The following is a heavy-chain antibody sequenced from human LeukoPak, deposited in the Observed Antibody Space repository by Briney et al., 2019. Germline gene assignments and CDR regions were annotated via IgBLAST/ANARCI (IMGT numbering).Heavy chain of an antibody. CDR2: IYTSGST. D-gene: IGHD2-2*01. Sequence: SETLSLTCTVSGGSVSSYYWSWIRQPAGKGLEWIGRIYTSGSTNYNPSLKSRVTMSVDTSKNQFFLKLGSVTAADTAVYYCARNYCSSTSCYFPRNWFDPWGQGTLVTVSS. CDR3: ARNYCSSTSCYFPRNWFDP. J-gene: IGHJ5*02. CDR1: GGSVSSYY. V-gene: IGHV4-4*07.